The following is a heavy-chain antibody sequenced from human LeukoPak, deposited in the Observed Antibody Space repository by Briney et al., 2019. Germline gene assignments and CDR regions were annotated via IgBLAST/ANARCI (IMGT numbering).Heavy chain of an antibody. V-gene: IGHV3-30*02. CDR3: ARSDDSSDYSFNTFDY. CDR2: IRYDGSNK. D-gene: IGHD3-22*01. J-gene: IGHJ4*02. CDR1: GFTFSSYG. Sequence: PGGSPRLSCAASGFTFSSYGIHWVRQAPGKGLEWVAFIRYDGSNKYYADSVKGRFTISRDNSKNTLYLQMNSLRAEDTAVYYCARSDDSSDYSFNTFDYWGQGTLVTVSS.